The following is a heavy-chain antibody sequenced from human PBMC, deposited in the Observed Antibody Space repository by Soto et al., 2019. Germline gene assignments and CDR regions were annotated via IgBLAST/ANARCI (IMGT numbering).Heavy chain of an antibody. CDR2: TSSNEAIQ. V-gene: IGHV3-30-3*01. D-gene: IGHD6-19*01. CDR1: GFTFSSFS. Sequence: QVQLMESGGGVVQPGGSLRLSSAASGFTFSSFSMHWFRQAPGKGLEWVAVTSSNEAIQYYADFVKGRFTISRDNSKNTLYLQMNSLRPEDTAVYYCAREVVTTQWYFDNWGQGIPVIVSS. CDR3: AREVVTTQWYFDN. J-gene: IGHJ4*02.